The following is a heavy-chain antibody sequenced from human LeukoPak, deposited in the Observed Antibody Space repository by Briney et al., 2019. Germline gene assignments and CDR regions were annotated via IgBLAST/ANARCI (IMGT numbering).Heavy chain of an antibody. CDR1: GGTFSSYA. V-gene: IGHV1-69*06. J-gene: IGHJ6*03. CDR3: ARGSSSSWYMKDYYYMDV. Sequence: ASVKVSCKASGGTFSSYAISWVRQAPGQGLEWMGGIIPIFGTANYAQKFQGRVTITADKSTSTAYMELSSLRSEDTAVYYCARGSSSSWYMKDYYYMDVWGKGTTVTVSS. CDR2: IIPIFGTA. D-gene: IGHD6-13*01.